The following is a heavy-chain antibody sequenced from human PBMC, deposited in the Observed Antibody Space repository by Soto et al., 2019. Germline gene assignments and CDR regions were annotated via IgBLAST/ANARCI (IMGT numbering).Heavy chain of an antibody. CDR2: INPSGGST. D-gene: IGHD3-3*01. V-gene: IGHV1-46*01. CDR1: GYTFTSYY. J-gene: IGHJ3*02. Sequence: GASVKVSCKASGYTFTSYYMHWVRQAPGQGLEWMGIINPSGGSTSYAQKFQGRVTMTRETSTSTVYMELSSLRSEYTAVYYCAGHLLRFLEWSKDRAFDIWGQGTMVTVSS. CDR3: AGHLLRFLEWSKDRAFDI.